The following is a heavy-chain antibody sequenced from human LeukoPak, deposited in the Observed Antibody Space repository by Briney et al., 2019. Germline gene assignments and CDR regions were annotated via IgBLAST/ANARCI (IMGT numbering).Heavy chain of an antibody. CDR3: ASYPRSIPTPPFDY. CDR1: GYTFTAQY. J-gene: IGHJ4*02. V-gene: IGHV1-2*02. D-gene: IGHD2-21*01. CDR2: INPNNGDT. Sequence: GASVKVSCKASGYTFTAQYMHWVRQAPGQGLEWMGWINPNNGDTKYAQNFLGRVTMTRDTSTTTACMELSSLRSDDTAVYFCASYPRSIPTPPFDYWGQGTLVTVSS.